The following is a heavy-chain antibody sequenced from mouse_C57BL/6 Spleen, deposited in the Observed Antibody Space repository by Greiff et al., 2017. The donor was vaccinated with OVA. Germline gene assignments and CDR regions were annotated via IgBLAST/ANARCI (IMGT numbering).Heavy chain of an antibody. CDR3: ARLGWDRYFDV. D-gene: IGHD4-1*01. V-gene: IGHV1-66*01. CDR2: IYPGSGNT. J-gene: IGHJ1*03. Sequence: VKLQESGPELVKPGASVKISCKASGYSFTSYYIHWVKQRPGQGLEWIGWIYPGSGNTTYNEKFKGKATLTADTSSSTAYMQRSRLTSEDSAVYYCARLGWDRYFDVWGTGTTVTVSS. CDR1: GYSFTSYY.